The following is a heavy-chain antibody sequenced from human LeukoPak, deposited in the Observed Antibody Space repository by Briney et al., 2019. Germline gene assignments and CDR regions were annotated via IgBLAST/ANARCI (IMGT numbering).Heavy chain of an antibody. CDR3: ARDLRGPHAFDI. CDR2: ISAYNGNT. J-gene: IGHJ3*02. V-gene: IGHV1-18*01. Sequence: ASVKVSCKASGGTFSSYAISWVRQAPGQGLEWMGWISAYNGNTNYAQKLQGRVTMTTDTSTSTAYMELRSLRSDDTAVYYCARDLRGPHAFDIWGQGTMVTVSS. CDR1: GGTFSSYA.